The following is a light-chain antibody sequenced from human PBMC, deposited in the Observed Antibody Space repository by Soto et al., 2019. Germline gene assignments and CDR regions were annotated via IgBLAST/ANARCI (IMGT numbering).Light chain of an antibody. J-gene: IGKJ1*01. CDR2: AAS. CDR3: QQTYSTLGT. Sequence: DIQMTQSPSSLPASVGDRVTITCRASQSISSYLNWYQQKPGKAPKLLIYAASSLQSGVPSRFSGSESGTDFTLTISSLQPEDFATYYCQQTYSTLGTFGQGTKV. CDR1: QSISSY. V-gene: IGKV1-39*01.